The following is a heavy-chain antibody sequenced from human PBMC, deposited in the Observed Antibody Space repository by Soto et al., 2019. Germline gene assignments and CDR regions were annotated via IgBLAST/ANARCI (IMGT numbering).Heavy chain of an antibody. J-gene: IGHJ3*01. CDR3: ARGDRGAFDL. D-gene: IGHD1-26*01. Sequence: EVQLVESGGGLVQPGESLRLSCAASGFTFSYYWMHWVCQAPGKGLVWVSRIHSDGSSTTYADSVKGRFTISRDNARNTLYLQVHCLRAEDTAVYYCARGDRGAFDLWGQGTVVTVSS. CDR2: IHSDGSST. CDR1: GFTFSYYW. V-gene: IGHV3-74*01.